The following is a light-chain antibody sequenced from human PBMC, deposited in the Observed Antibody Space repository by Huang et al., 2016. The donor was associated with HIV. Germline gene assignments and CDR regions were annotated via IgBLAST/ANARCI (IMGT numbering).Light chain of an antibody. CDR1: QGMSNF. Sequence: IQLTQSPSSLSASVGDRVTITCRASQGMSNFLGWYQQKPGKDPKLLIYAASILQSGVPSRFSGRGSGTDFTLTIGSRQPEDFATYYCQQRNSYPLTFGGGTKVEIK. CDR3: QQRNSYPLT. CDR2: AAS. J-gene: IGKJ4*01. V-gene: IGKV1-9*01.